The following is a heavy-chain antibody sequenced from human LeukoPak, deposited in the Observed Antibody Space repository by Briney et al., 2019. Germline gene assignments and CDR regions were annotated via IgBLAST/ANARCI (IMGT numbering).Heavy chain of an antibody. J-gene: IGHJ1*01. Sequence: GGSLRLSCAASGFTVSNNYMSWVRQAPGKGLEWVSVIYSGGSTYYADSVKGRFTISRDNSKNTLYLQMNSLRAGDTAVYYCARDFGDSSEFFQHWGQGTLVTVSS. CDR3: ARDFGDSSEFFQH. CDR1: GFTVSNNY. V-gene: IGHV3-66*01. CDR2: IYSGGST. D-gene: IGHD6-13*01.